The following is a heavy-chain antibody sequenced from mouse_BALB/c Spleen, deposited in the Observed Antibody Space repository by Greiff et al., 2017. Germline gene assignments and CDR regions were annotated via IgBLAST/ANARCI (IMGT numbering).Heavy chain of an antibody. Sequence: VQLQQSGPELVKPGASVKISCKASGYSFTGYYMHWVKQSHVKSLEWIGRINPYNGATSYNQNFKDKASLTVDKSSSTAYMELHSLTSEDSAVYYCARNRYDGTGFDYWGQGTTLTVSS. V-gene: IGHV1-31*01. CDR2: INPYNGAT. J-gene: IGHJ2*01. CDR3: ARNRYDGTGFDY. D-gene: IGHD2-14*01. CDR1: GYSFTGYY.